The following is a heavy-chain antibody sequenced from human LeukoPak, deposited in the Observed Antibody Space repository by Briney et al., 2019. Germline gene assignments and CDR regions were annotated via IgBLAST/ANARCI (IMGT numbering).Heavy chain of an antibody. D-gene: IGHD5-24*01. CDR1: GYTFTGYY. J-gene: IGHJ4*02. CDR2: ISAYNGNT. V-gene: IGHV1-18*04. CDR3: ARVICRDGYNYCPPVDFDY. Sequence: ASVKVSCKASGYTFTGYYMHWVRQAPGQGLEWMGWISAYNGNTNYAQKLQGRVTMTTDTSTSTAYMELRSLRSDDTAVYYCARVICRDGYNYCPPVDFDYWGQGTLVTVSS.